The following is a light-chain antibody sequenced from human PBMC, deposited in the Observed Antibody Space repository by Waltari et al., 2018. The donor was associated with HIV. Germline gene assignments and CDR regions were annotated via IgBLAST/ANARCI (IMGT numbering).Light chain of an antibody. CDR2: TTS. V-gene: IGKV1-39*01. Sequence: DIQMTQSPSSLSASVGDRVTITCRASQYIGSYVNWYQQKPGEAPKLLIYTTSTLQSGVPSRFSGSGSGTDFTLTISSLQPEDFATYFCQQTFSNSITFGQGTRLEI. J-gene: IGKJ5*01. CDR1: QYIGSY. CDR3: QQTFSNSIT.